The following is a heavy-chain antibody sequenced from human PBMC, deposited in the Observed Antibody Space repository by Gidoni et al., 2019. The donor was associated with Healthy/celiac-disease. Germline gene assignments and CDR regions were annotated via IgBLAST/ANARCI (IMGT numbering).Heavy chain of an antibody. J-gene: IGHJ4*02. Sequence: TFSSYAMHWVRQAPGKGLEWVAVISYDGSNKYYADSVKGRFTISRDNSKNTLYLQMNSLRAEDTAVYYCAKTSRGYSYGYPYWGQGTLVTVSS. CDR1: TFSSYA. V-gene: IGHV3-30*18. CDR3: AKTSRGYSYGYPY. CDR2: ISYDGSNK. D-gene: IGHD5-18*01.